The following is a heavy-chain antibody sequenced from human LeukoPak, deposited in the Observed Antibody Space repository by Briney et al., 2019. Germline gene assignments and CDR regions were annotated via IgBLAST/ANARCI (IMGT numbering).Heavy chain of an antibody. J-gene: IGHJ5*02. D-gene: IGHD2-15*01. CDR3: ARVDGSCSGGSCPSGNWFDP. CDR2: FFPTGIT. CDR1: GGSTSTGRHY. V-gene: IGHV4-61*02. Sequence: SETLSLTCTVSGGSTSTGRHYWSWIRQPAGKGLEWIGRFFPTGITNYNPSLESRVTISVDTSKNQFSLRLTSVTAADTAVYYCARVDGSCSGGSCPSGNWFDPWGQGTLVTVSS.